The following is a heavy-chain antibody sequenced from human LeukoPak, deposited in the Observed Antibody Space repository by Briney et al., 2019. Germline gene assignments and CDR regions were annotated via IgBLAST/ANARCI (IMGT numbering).Heavy chain of an antibody. CDR1: GFTFSSYD. D-gene: IGHD2-21*02. V-gene: IGHV3-13*04. CDR2: IGTAGDT. CDR3: AKESDGGYFDY. Sequence: GGSLRLSCAASGFTFSSYDMHWVRQATGKGLEWVSAIGTAGDTYYPGSVKGRFTISRENAKNSLYLQMNSLRAGDTAVYYCAKESDGGYFDYWGQGTLVTVSS. J-gene: IGHJ4*02.